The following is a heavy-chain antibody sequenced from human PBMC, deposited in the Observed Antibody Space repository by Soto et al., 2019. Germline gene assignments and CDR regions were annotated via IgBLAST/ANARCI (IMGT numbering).Heavy chain of an antibody. CDR2: IYYSGST. CDR3: ARDTRRWGIAAALTGFDP. D-gene: IGHD6-13*01. CDR1: GGSISSGGYY. Sequence: ASETLSLTCTVSGGSISSGGYYWSWIRQHPGKGLEWIGYIYYSGSTYYNPSLKSRVTISVDTSKNQFSLKLSSVTAADTAVYYCARDTRRWGIAAALTGFDPWGQGTLVTVSS. V-gene: IGHV4-31*03. J-gene: IGHJ5*02.